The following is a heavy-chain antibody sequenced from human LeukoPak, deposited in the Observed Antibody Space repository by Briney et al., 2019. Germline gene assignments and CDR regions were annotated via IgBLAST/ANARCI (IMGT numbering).Heavy chain of an antibody. J-gene: IGHJ4*02. CDR3: ARARYYYDSSGYYDY. Sequence: AASVKVSYKASGGTFSSYAIRWVRQAPGQGLEWMGGIIPIFGTANYAQKFQGRVTITTDESTSTAYMEVSSLRSEDTAVYYCARARYYYDSSGYYDYWGQGTLVTVSS. CDR2: IIPIFGTA. D-gene: IGHD3-22*01. V-gene: IGHV1-69*05. CDR1: GGTFSSYA.